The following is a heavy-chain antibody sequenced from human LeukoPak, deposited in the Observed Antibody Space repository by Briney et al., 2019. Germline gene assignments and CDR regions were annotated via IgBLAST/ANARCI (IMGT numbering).Heavy chain of an antibody. CDR2: ISGSGGST. CDR1: GFTFSSYA. J-gene: IGHJ4*02. Sequence: PGGSLRLSCAASGFTFSSYAMSWVRQAPGKGLEWVSAISGSGGSTYYADSVKGRFTISRDNAKNSLYLQMNSLRAEDTAVYYCARVRRGIVVVVAAIEEWGQGTLVTVSS. V-gene: IGHV3-23*01. CDR3: ARVRRGIVVVVAAIEE. D-gene: IGHD2-15*01.